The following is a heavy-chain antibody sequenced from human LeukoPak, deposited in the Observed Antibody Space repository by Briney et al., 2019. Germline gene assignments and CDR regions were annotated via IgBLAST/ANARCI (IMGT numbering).Heavy chain of an antibody. J-gene: IGHJ4*02. CDR3: ARAEGSGSSFDY. CDR2: ISPSSSYI. V-gene: IGHV3-21*01. Sequence: GGSLRLSCAASGFTFSDYTMTWVRQAPGKGLEWVSSISPSSSYIYYADSVKGRFTISRDNAKNSLYLQMNSLRVEDTAVYYCARAEGSGSSFDYWGQGTLVTVSS. D-gene: IGHD3-10*01. CDR1: GFTFSDYT.